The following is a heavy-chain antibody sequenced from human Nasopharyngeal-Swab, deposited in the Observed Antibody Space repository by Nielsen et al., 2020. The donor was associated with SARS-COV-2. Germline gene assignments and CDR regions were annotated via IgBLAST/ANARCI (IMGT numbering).Heavy chain of an antibody. CDR1: GFTFDDYA. V-gene: IGHV3-43*02. D-gene: IGHD2-21*02. CDR2: ISGDGGST. J-gene: IGHJ1*01. Sequence: GESLKISCAASGFTFDDYAMHWVRQAPGKGLEWVSLISGDGGSTYYADSVKGRFTISRDNSKNSLYLQMNSLRTEDTALYYCAKDCGGDCYPAEYFQHWGQGTLVTVSS. CDR3: AKDCGGDCYPAEYFQH.